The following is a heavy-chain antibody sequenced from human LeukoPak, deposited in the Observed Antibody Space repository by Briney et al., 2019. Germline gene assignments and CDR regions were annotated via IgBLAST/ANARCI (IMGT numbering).Heavy chain of an antibody. V-gene: IGHV3-30-3*01. CDR3: ARNPYCSSTSCYGYWYFDL. J-gene: IGHJ2*01. CDR1: GFTFSSYA. Sequence: PGGSLRLSCAASGFTFSSYAMHWVRQAPGKGLEWVAAISYDGSNKYYADSVKGRFTISRDNSKNTLYLQMNSLRAEDTAVYYCARNPYCSSTSCYGYWYFDLWGRGTLVTVSS. D-gene: IGHD2-2*01. CDR2: ISYDGSNK.